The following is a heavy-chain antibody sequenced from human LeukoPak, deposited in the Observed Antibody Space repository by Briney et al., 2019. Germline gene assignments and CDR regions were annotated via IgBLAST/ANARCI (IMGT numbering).Heavy chain of an antibody. CDR3: ARAPSYTSGRNPYFDY. CDR1: GYTFTRYA. V-gene: IGHV1-18*01. D-gene: IGHD6-19*01. CDR2: ISTYNGDT. J-gene: IGHJ4*02. Sequence: ASVKVSCKASGYTFTRYAIMGVRQAPGQGLEWMGWISTYNGDTNYAQQLQGRVTMTTDTSTSTAYMELRSLRSDDTAVYYCARAPSYTSGRNPYFDYWGQGTLVTVSS.